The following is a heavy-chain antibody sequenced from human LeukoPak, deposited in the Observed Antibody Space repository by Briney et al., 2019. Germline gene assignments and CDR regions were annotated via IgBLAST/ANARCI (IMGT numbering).Heavy chain of an antibody. V-gene: IGHV3-74*01. CDR1: GFTFSSYW. CDR3: ARDLGQYYDTSDNWFDP. CDR2: INSDESST. Sequence: GGSLRLSCAASGFTFSSYWMHWVRQAPGKGLMWVSRINSDESSTSYADSVEGRFTISRDNAKNTLYLQMNSLRAEDTAVYYCARDLGQYYDTSDNWFDPWGQGTLVTVSS. J-gene: IGHJ5*02. D-gene: IGHD3-22*01.